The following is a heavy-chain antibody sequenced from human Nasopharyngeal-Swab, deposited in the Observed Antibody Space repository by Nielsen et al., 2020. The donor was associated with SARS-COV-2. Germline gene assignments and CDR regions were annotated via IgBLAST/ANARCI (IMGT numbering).Heavy chain of an antibody. CDR1: GYSFRSYG. J-gene: IGHJ4*02. D-gene: IGHD3-3*01. CDR3: ARDIEEWLVVPSLSFDY. Sequence: ASVKVSCKASGYSFRSYGINWVRQAPGQGFEWMGWISVYNADTHYAQKFQDRASMTTDTSTSTVYMELRSLRSDDTAVYYCARDIEEWLVVPSLSFDYWGQGTLVTVSS. V-gene: IGHV1-18*01. CDR2: ISVYNADT.